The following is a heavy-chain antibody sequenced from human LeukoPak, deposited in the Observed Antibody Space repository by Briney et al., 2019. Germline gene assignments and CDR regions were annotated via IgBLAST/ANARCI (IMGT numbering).Heavy chain of an antibody. Sequence: ASVKVSCKASGGTFSSYAISWVRQAPGQGLEWMGWINPNSGGTNYAPKFQGRVTMTGDTSISTAYMELSRLRSDDTAVYYCARDKDGYNYVPYYWGQGILVTVSS. CDR1: GGTFSSYA. CDR3: ARDKDGYNYVPYY. CDR2: INPNSGGT. J-gene: IGHJ4*02. D-gene: IGHD5-24*01. V-gene: IGHV1-2*02.